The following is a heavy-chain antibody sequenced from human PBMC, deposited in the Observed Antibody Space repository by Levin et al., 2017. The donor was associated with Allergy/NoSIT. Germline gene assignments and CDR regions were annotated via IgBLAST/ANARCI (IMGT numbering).Heavy chain of an antibody. V-gene: IGHV4-4*07. CDR2: IYTSGST. D-gene: IGHD6-13*01. J-gene: IGHJ5*02. CDR3: ARVRRIAAAGTGDWFDP. CDR1: GGSISSYY. Sequence: SQTLSLTCTVSGGSISSYYWSWIRQPAGKGLEWIGRIYTSGSTNYNPSLKSRVTMSVNTSKNQFSLKLSSVTAADTAVYYCARVRRIAAAGTGDWFDPWGQGTLVTVSS.